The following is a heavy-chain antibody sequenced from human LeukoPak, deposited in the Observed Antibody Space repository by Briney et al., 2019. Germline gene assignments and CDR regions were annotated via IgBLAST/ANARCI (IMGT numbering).Heavy chain of an antibody. CDR1: GGSISSYY. D-gene: IGHD3-16*02. CDR3: ARGKRLRLGELSDSYGMDV. V-gene: IGHV4-59*01. J-gene: IGHJ6*02. Sequence: SETLSLTCTVSGGSISSYYWSWIRQPPGKGLEWIGYIYYSGSTNYNPSLKSRVTISVDTSKNQFSLKLSSVTAADTAVYYCARGKRLRLGELSDSYGMDVWGQGTTVTVSS. CDR2: IYYSGST.